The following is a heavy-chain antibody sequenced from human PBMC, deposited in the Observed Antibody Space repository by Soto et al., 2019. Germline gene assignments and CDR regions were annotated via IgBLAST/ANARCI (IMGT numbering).Heavy chain of an antibody. CDR1: GFTFTTFA. CDR2: ITGSGGST. CDR3: AKGVDGTMAAYYFDH. J-gene: IGHJ4*02. V-gene: IGHV3-23*01. D-gene: IGHD1-7*01. Sequence: EVQLLESGGGLVQPGGSLRLSCAASGFTFTTFAMSWVRQAPGKGLEWVSGITGSGGSTYYADSVKGRFTISRDNSEDTLYLQMNSLRAEDTAVYNCAKGVDGTMAAYYFDHWGQGTLVTVSS.